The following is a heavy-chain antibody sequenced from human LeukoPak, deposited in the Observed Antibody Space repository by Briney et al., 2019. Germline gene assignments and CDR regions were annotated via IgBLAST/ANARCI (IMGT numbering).Heavy chain of an antibody. CDR2: TSGSGTDT. J-gene: IGHJ4*02. CDR3: VKGFPFDW. Sequence: PGGSLRLSCVAPGFEFSTHYMSWGRQAPGKGPEWVSSTSGSGTDTYYTDSVHGRLTISRDTPKNTLYMQMNNMRVEDTAVYYCVKGFPFDWWGQGTLVTVSS. V-gene: IGHV3-23*01. CDR1: GFEFSTHY.